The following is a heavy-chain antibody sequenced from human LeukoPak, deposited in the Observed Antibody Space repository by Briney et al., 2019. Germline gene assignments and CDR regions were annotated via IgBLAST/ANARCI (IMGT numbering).Heavy chain of an antibody. D-gene: IGHD6-19*01. J-gene: IGHJ6*02. Sequence: QPGGSLRLSCAASEFSSSNYGMSWVRQAPGRGLEWVSYISSSSSTIYYADSVKGRFTISRDNAKNSLHLQINSLRAEDTAVYYCARTSSAMHVGGQGTTVTVSS. CDR2: ISSSSSTI. CDR1: EFSSSNYG. CDR3: ARTSSAMHV. V-gene: IGHV3-48*03.